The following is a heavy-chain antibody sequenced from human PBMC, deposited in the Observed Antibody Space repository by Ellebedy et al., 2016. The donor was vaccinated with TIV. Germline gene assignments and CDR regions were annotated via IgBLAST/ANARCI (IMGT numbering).Heavy chain of an antibody. V-gene: IGHV4-39*07. CDR1: GASVSSGGYY. CDR2: MYHSGST. CDR3: ARDGAGRSDY. Sequence: MPSETLSLTCAVSGASVSSGGYYWGWIRQPPGRGLEWIGSMYHSGSTYYSPSLKSRVTISVNTSKNRLSLWLSSVPAADTAAYYCARDGAGRSDYWGPGTLVTVSS. J-gene: IGHJ4*02.